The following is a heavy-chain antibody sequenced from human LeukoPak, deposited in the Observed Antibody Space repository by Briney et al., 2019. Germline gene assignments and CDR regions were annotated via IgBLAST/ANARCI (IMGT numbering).Heavy chain of an antibody. CDR1: GGSISSYY. CDR2: IYTSGST. J-gene: IGHJ4*02. Sequence: SETLPLTCTVSGGSISSYYWSWIRQPAGKGLEWIGRIYTSGSTNYNPSLKSRVTMSVDTSKNQLSLKLSSVTAADTAVYYCARDSSGWSRNYGFDYWGQGTLVTVSS. CDR3: ARDSSGWSRNYGFDY. V-gene: IGHV4-4*07. D-gene: IGHD6-19*01.